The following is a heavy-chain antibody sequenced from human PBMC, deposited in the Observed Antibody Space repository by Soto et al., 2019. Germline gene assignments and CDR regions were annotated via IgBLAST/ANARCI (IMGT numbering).Heavy chain of an antibody. D-gene: IGHD6-13*01. Sequence: PGGSLRLSCAASGFTFSSYAMHWVRQAPGKGLEWVAVISYDGSNKYYADSVKGRFTISRDNSKNTLYLQMNSLRAEDTAVYYCARGGYEGYSSSWYTSLGVPNLTNHLFDYWGQGTLVTVSS. CDR3: ARGGYEGYSSSWYTSLGVPNLTNHLFDY. CDR1: GFTFSSYA. CDR2: ISYDGSNK. J-gene: IGHJ4*02. V-gene: IGHV3-30-3*01.